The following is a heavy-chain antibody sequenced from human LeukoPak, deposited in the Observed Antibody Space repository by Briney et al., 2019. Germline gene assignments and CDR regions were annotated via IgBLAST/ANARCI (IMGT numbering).Heavy chain of an antibody. J-gene: IGHJ4*02. D-gene: IGHD3-10*01. CDR2: IRGSGSST. Sequence: QPGGSLRLSCVASGFIFSSYAMSWVRQAPGKGLEWVSTIRGSGSSTYYADSVKGRFTISRDNSKNTLYLQMNSLRAEDTAEYYCAKGKGLSTMGTDLYFFDNWGQGTLVTVSS. CDR3: AKGKGLSTMGTDLYFFDN. CDR1: GFIFSSYA. V-gene: IGHV3-23*01.